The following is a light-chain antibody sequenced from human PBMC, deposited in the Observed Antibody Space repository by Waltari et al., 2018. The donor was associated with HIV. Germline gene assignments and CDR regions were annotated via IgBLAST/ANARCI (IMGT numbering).Light chain of an antibody. CDR2: DVS. V-gene: IGLV2-14*03. J-gene: IGLJ3*02. CDR3: ESYTSTSVWV. Sequence: QSALTQPASVSGSPVQSITISCTGSSSDVGGYNYVSWYQQHPGKALRLIIYDVSTRPSGVSDRFSGSKSDDTASLTISGLQAEDEADYYCESYTSTSVWVFGGGTRLTVL. CDR1: SSDVGGYNY.